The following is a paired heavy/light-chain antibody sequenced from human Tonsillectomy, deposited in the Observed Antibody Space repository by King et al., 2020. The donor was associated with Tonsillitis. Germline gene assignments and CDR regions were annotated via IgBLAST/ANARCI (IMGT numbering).Light chain of an antibody. J-gene: IGKJ1*01. V-gene: IGKV3-15*01. CDR3: QQYNDWPWT. CDR1: QSVPSY. CDR2: AVS. Sequence: DIVMTQSPATLSVSPGERATLSCRASQSVPSYLAWYQQKPGQAPRLLIYAVSTRATGIPARFSGSGSGTEFTLTISSLQSEDFAVYYCQQYNDWPWTFGQGTKVEIK.
Heavy chain of an antibody. CDR1: RYSINSGYY. CDR3: ATGSPLLY. V-gene: IGHV4-38-2*02. D-gene: IGHD1-26*01. J-gene: IGHJ4*02. Sequence: QVQLQESGPGLVKPSETLSLTCTVSRYSINSGYYWGWIRQPPGQGLEWIGSIFHTGGAYFNPSLKSRVSISLDTSKNQFSLKLISVTAADTAVYYCATGSPLLYWGQGALVTVAS. CDR2: IFHTGGA.